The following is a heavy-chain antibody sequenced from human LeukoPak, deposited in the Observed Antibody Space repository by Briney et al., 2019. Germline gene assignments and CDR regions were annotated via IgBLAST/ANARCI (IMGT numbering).Heavy chain of an antibody. CDR3: ARELPREVTLDY. D-gene: IGHD2-21*02. V-gene: IGHV3-74*01. CDR2: INTDGART. CDR1: GFSFISYE. J-gene: IGHJ4*02. Sequence: GGSLRLSCAASGFSFISYEMQWVRQAPGKGLVWVSRINTDGARTSYADSVKGRLTISRDNAKNTLYLQMNSLRAEDTAKYYCARELPREVTLDYWGQGTLVTVSS.